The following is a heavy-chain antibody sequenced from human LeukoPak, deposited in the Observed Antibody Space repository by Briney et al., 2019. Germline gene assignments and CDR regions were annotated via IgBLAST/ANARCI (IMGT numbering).Heavy chain of an antibody. CDR3: ARQGYSSGFYYLDY. V-gene: IGHV4-59*01. Sequence: PSETLSLTCTVSGDSISSYYWSWIRRPPGKGREWIGYIYYSGTTNYNPSLKSRVTISLDASQNQFSLKLSSVTAADTAVYYCARQGYSSGFYYLDYWGQGTLVTVSS. D-gene: IGHD6-19*01. CDR2: IYYSGTT. CDR1: GDSISSYY. J-gene: IGHJ4*02.